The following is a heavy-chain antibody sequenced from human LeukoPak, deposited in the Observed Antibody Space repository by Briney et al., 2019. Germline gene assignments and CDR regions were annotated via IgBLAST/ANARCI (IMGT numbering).Heavy chain of an antibody. CDR1: GFTFCDYY. Sequence: GGSLRLSCAASGFTFCDYYMTWIRQAPGKGLEWVSYISGVASDIYYGDSVKGRFTISRDNAKNSVYLQMNSLRAEDTAVYYCARGGALGMDVWGQGTTVTVSS. D-gene: IGHD1-26*01. CDR3: ARGGALGMDV. CDR2: ISGVASDI. J-gene: IGHJ6*02. V-gene: IGHV3-11*01.